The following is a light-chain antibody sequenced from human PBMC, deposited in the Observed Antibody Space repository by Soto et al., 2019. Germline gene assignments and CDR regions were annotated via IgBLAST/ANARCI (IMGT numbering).Light chain of an antibody. Sequence: DIVLTQSPGTLSLSPGERATLSCRASQSVSSSYLAWYQQKRGQAPRLLIYGASSRATGIPDRFSGSGSGTDFTLSIIRLEPEDFAVYYRQQYASSRTFGQGTKVDIK. CDR3: QQYASSRT. CDR2: GAS. CDR1: QSVSSSY. V-gene: IGKV3-20*01. J-gene: IGKJ1*01.